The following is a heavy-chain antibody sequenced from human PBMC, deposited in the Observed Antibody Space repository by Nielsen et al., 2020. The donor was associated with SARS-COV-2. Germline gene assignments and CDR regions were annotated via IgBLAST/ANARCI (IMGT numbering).Heavy chain of an antibody. D-gene: IGHD1-7*01. CDR3: PRDPNLGGNYTPWYYMDV. CDR2: IWYDGSNK. Sequence: GGSLRLSCAASGFTFSSYGMHWVRQAPGKGLEWVAVIWYDGSNKYYADSVKGRFTISRDNSKNTLYLQMNSLRAEDTAVYYCPRDPNLGGNYTPWYYMDVWGKGTTVTVSS. CDR1: GFTFSSYG. J-gene: IGHJ6*03. V-gene: IGHV3-33*01.